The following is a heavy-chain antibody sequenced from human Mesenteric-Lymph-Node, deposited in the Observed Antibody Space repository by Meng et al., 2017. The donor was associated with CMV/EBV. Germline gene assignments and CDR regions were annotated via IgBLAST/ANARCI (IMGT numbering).Heavy chain of an antibody. J-gene: IGHJ5*02. CDR1: DGSVSSGTYF. Sequence: SETLSLTCTVSDGSVSSGTYFWSWIRQPPGKGLEWIGYMFYSGGTNYNPSLKSRVTMSLDTSKSQFSLRLNSVTAADTAVYSCARAPWLVSPSNWFDPWGQGTLVTVSS. CDR3: ARAPWLVSPSNWFDP. D-gene: IGHD6-19*01. CDR2: MFYSGGT. V-gene: IGHV4-61*01.